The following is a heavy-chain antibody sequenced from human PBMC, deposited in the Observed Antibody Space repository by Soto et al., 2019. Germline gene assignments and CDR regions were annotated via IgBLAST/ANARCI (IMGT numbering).Heavy chain of an antibody. D-gene: IGHD2-21*01. Sequence: SVSVSCKTSGFTFPSSAVQLVRHARGQRLEWIGWIVVGSGNTNYAQKFQERVTITRDMSTSTAYMELSSLRSEDAAVYYCAGPNFGVYWGQGTLVTVSS. J-gene: IGHJ4*02. CDR2: IVVGSGNT. CDR1: GFTFPSSA. V-gene: IGHV1-58*01. CDR3: AGPNFGVY.